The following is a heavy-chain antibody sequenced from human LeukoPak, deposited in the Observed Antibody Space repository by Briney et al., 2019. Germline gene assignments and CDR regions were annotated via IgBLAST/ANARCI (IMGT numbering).Heavy chain of an antibody. CDR3: ARAPGLYYYGSGEVY. V-gene: IGHV4-31*03. D-gene: IGHD3-10*01. CDR2: IYYSGST. CDR1: GGSISSGGYY. J-gene: IGHJ4*02. Sequence: SQTLSLTCTVSGGSISSGGYYWRWIRQHPGKGLEWIGYIYYSGSTYYNPSLKSRVTISVDTSKNQFSLKLSSVTAADTAVYYCARAPGLYYYGSGEVYWGQGTLVTVSS.